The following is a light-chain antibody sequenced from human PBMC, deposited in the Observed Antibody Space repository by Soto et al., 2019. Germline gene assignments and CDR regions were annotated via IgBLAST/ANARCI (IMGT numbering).Light chain of an antibody. Sequence: QLVLTQSPSASASLGASVKFTCTLSSGHSSYAIAWHQQQPEKGPRYLMKLNSDGSHSKGDGIPDRFSGSSSGAERYLTISSLQSEDEADYYCQTWGTGIQVFGTGTKLTV. V-gene: IGLV4-69*01. J-gene: IGLJ1*01. CDR1: SGHSSYA. CDR3: QTWGTGIQV. CDR2: LNSDGSH.